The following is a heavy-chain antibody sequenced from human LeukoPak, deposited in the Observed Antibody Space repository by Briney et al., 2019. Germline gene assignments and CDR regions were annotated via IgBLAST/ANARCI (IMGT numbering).Heavy chain of an antibody. CDR3: AREGMHDSSGYYPIGGSYYFDH. D-gene: IGHD3-22*01. CDR2: IYRGGAT. Sequence: GSLKLSCAASGFNVGSNYMSWVRQTPGKGLEWVSGIYRGGATYYADSVKGRFTLSRDNSKNTLYLQMNSLRVEDTAVYYCAREGMHDSSGYYPIGGSYYFDHWGQGTQVTVSS. J-gene: IGHJ4*02. CDR1: GFNVGSNY. V-gene: IGHV3-53*01.